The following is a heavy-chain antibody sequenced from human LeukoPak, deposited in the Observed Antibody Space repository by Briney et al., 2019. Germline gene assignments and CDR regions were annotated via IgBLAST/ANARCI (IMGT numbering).Heavy chain of an antibody. CDR2: IYYSGST. CDR3: ASTTVTTTS. D-gene: IGHD4-17*01. CDR1: GGSISSYY. V-gene: IGHV4-59*12. Sequence: TPSETLSLTCTVSGGSISSYYWSWIRQPPGKGLEWIGYIYYSGSTYYNPSLKSRVTISVDTSKNQFSLKLSSVTAADTAVYYCASTTVTTTSWGQGTLVTVSS. J-gene: IGHJ5*02.